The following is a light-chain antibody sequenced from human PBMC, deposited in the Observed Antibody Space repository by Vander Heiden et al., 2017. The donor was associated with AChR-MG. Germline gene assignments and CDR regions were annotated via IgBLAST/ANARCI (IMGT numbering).Light chain of an antibody. J-gene: IGKJ5*01. V-gene: IGKV1-5*03. CDR3: QQYNTYPIT. CDR2: KAS. Sequence: DIQMTQSASTLSTPVGYRVTITCRASHNINNWLACHQQQPGTAPKGLIFKASTLESGLPSRFGGSGSATDFTLTISSLPPDDFATYYCQQYNTYPITFGQGTRLDI. CDR1: HNINNW.